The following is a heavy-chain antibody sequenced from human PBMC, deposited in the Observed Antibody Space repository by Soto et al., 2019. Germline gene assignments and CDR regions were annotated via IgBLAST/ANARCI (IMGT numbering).Heavy chain of an antibody. CDR1: GCTFSSYA. Sequence: ASVKVSCKASGCTFSSYAISWVRQAPGQGLEWMGGIIPIFGTANYAQKFQGRVTITADESTSTAYMELSSLRSEDTAVYYCARVEYGCSSTSCPFDYWGQGTLVTVSS. CDR3: ARVEYGCSSTSCPFDY. J-gene: IGHJ4*02. D-gene: IGHD2-2*01. V-gene: IGHV1-69*13. CDR2: IIPIFGTA.